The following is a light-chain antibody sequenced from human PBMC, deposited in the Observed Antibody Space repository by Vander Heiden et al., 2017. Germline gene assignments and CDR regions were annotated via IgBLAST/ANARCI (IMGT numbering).Light chain of an antibody. Sequence: DIVMTHAANSLAVSRGVRAAMNCKSSQSVLYSSNNKNYLAWYQQKPGQPPKLLIYWASTRESGVPDRFSGSGSGTDFTLSISSLKAEDVAVYYCQQDYSTPWTFGQGTKVEIK. CDR3: QQDYSTPWT. V-gene: IGKV4-1*01. CDR1: QSVLYSSNNKNY. CDR2: WAS. J-gene: IGKJ1*01.